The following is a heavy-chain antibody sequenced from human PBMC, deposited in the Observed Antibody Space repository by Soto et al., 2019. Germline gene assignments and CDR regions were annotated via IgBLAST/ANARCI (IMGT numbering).Heavy chain of an antibody. D-gene: IGHD2-15*01. CDR1: GYTLANYY. CDR2: ISREGDWT. V-gene: IGHV1-46*01. Sequence: QVQMVQSGAEVKMPGASVKVSCQAFGYTLANYYMHWVRQAPGQGLEWMGVISREGDWTGYPQNFQDRATVSRDTSTNTVYLDLSSLTSEDTAVYYCVREGPPSGKLFDYWGQGTLVTVAS. CDR3: VREGPPSGKLFDY. J-gene: IGHJ4*02.